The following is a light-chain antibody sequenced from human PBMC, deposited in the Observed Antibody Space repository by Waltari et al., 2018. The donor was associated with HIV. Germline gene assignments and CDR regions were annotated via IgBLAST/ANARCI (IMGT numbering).Light chain of an antibody. CDR1: VVAKKN. J-gene: IGLJ1*01. Sequence: SHELTQPPSVSVSPGQTARNTCPGDVVAKKNARWFQQKPGQAPVLVVYKDSQRASGIPERFSGSSSGTTATLIISGAQVEDEADYYCYSSADIPYVFGIGTKVTVL. CDR3: YSSADIPYV. CDR2: KDS. V-gene: IGLV3-27*01.